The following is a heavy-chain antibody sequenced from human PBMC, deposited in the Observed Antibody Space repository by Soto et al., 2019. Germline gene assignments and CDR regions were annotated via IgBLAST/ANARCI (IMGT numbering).Heavy chain of an antibody. D-gene: IGHD1-1*01. Sequence: VQLLQSGGGLVQPGGSLRLSCAASGFTLNNYGMSWVRQPPGEALEWVSAISGGGSATFYADSVKGRFTISRDSSKNTLYLQLDRLRAEDTAVYYCLARMDVYNLEWGQGTLVTVSS. V-gene: IGHV3-23*01. CDR2: ISGGGSAT. CDR3: LARMDVYNLE. J-gene: IGHJ4*02. CDR1: GFTLNNYG.